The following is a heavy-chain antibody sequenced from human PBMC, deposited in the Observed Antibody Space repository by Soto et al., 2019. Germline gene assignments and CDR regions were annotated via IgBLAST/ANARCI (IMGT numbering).Heavy chain of an antibody. CDR2: IKQDGSEK. V-gene: IGHV3-7*03. D-gene: IGHD3-16*01. CDR1: GFTFSSYW. CDR3: AREGVSAFDI. Sequence: GGSLRLSCAASGFTFSSYWMSWVRQAPGKGLEWVANIKQDGSEKYYVDSVKGRFTISRDNSKNTLYLQMNSLRAEDTALYYCAREGVSAFDIWGQGTMVTVSS. J-gene: IGHJ3*02.